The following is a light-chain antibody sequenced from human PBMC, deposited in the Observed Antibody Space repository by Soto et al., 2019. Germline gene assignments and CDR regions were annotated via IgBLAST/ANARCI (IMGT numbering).Light chain of an antibody. CDR1: QSVSNNY. Sequence: EVVLTQSPGTLSLSPGERATLSCRASQSVSNNYFAWYQQKPGQAPRLLIFGSSDRATGIPDRFSGSGSGTDFTLTISRLEPEDFAVYYCHQYGSSPPYTFGQGTQLEIK. CDR2: GSS. J-gene: IGKJ2*01. V-gene: IGKV3-20*01. CDR3: HQYGSSPPYT.